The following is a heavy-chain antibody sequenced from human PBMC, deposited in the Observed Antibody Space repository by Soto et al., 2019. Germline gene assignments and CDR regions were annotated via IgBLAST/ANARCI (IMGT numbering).Heavy chain of an antibody. CDR1: GVTFIRYS. CDR2: ISSTTNYI. CDR3: ARESEDLTSNFDY. V-gene: IGHV3-21*01. Sequence: GGFLRLSCAASGVTFIRYSMNWVRQAPGKGLEWVSSISSTTNYIYYADSMKGRFTVSRDNAKNSVYLEMNSLSAEDTAVYYCARESEDLTSNFDYWGQGTLVTVSS. J-gene: IGHJ4*02.